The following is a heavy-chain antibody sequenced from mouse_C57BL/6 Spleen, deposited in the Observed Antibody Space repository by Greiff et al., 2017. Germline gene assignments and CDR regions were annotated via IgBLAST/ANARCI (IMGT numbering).Heavy chain of an antibody. V-gene: IGHV5-17*01. D-gene: IGHD1-1*01. Sequence: EVKVVESGGGLVKPGGSLKLSCAASGFTFSDYGMHWVRQAPEKGLEWVAYISSGSSTIYYADTVKGRFTISRDNAKNTLFLQMTSLRSEDTAMYYCARSLYCYGTYCDFDVWGTGTTVTVSS. J-gene: IGHJ1*03. CDR2: ISSGSSTI. CDR1: GFTFSDYG. CDR3: ARSLYCYGTYCDFDV.